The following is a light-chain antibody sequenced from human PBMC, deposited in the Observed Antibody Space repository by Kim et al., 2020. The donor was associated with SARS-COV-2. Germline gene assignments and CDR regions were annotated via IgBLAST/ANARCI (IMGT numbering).Light chain of an antibody. Sequence: ALGQTVTITRRGDSLRSYYARWYQQKPGQAPVLVIYGKNNRPSGVPDRFSGSSSGNTASLTITGAQAEDEADYYCNSRDSSGNHWVFGGGTQLTVL. J-gene: IGLJ3*02. V-gene: IGLV3-19*01. CDR1: SLRSYY. CDR3: NSRDSSGNHWV. CDR2: GKN.